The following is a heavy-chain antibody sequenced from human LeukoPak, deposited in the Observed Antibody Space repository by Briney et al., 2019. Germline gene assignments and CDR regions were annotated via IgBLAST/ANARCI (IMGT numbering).Heavy chain of an antibody. CDR3: ARPGQLGEYTPYYFDF. CDR2: IYPGDSDT. Sequence: GEFLKISCKGSGYSFTSYWIGWVRQMPGKGLERMGIIYPGDSDTRYSPSFQGQVTISADKSISTAYLQWSSLKASDTAMYYCARPGQLGEYTPYYFDFWGQGTLVTVSS. D-gene: IGHD3-16*01. J-gene: IGHJ4*02. V-gene: IGHV5-51*01. CDR1: GYSFTSYW.